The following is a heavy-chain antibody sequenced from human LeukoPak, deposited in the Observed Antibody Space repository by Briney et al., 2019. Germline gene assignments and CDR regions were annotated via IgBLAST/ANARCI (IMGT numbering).Heavy chain of an antibody. CDR2: IYSGGST. V-gene: IGHV3-53*01. CDR3: ARGDYDYVWGILN. CDR1: GFTVSSNY. Sequence: GGSLSLSCAASGFTVSSNYMSWVRQAPGKGLEWVSVIYSGGSTYYADSVKGRFTISRDNSKNTLYLQMNSLRAEDTAVYYCARGDYDYVWGILNWGQGTLVTVSS. J-gene: IGHJ4*02. D-gene: IGHD3-16*01.